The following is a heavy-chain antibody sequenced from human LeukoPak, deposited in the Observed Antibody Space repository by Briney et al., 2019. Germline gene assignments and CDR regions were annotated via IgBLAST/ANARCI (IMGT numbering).Heavy chain of an antibody. D-gene: IGHD3-22*01. J-gene: IGHJ4*01. CDR3: ARHRDYYDS. CDR2: IYSSGSA. V-gene: IGHV4-59*08. Sequence: SETLSLTCTVSGASINNNFWTWIRRPPGKGLEWIGYIYSSGSANYNPSLKSRVIISGDTSKNQISLNLTSVTAADTALYFCARHRDYYDSWGHGTLVTVSS. CDR1: GASINNNF.